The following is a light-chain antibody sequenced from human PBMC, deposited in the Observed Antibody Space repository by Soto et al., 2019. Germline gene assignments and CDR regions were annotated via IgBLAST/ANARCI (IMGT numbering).Light chain of an antibody. Sequence: EIVMTQSPATLSVSPGERATLSCRASQSVSGNLAWYQQKPGQAPRLLIYGASTRATGIPARFSGSGSGPDFTLTISSLQSEDFAVYYCQQYNNWPPAFGQGTKVEIK. CDR2: GAS. V-gene: IGKV3-15*01. CDR3: QQYNNWPPA. CDR1: QSVSGN. J-gene: IGKJ1*01.